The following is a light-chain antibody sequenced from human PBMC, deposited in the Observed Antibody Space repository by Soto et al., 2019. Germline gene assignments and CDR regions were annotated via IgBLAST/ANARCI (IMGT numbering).Light chain of an antibody. Sequence: EIVMTQAPATLSVSPGERATLSCRAGQNIHTNLAWYQQKPGQAPRLLIYDTSSRASGIPDRFSGSGSGTDFTLTISSLEPEDFAVYYCQQRNIWPPVPFGQGTRLEIK. J-gene: IGKJ5*01. CDR1: QNIHTN. CDR3: QQRNIWPPVP. CDR2: DTS. V-gene: IGKV3-11*01.